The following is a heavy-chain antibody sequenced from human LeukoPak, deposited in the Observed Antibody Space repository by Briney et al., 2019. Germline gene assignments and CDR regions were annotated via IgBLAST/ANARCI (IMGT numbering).Heavy chain of an antibody. CDR3: ARGIESYGDYGY. CDR1: GGSISSGSYY. D-gene: IGHD4-17*01. J-gene: IGHJ4*02. CDR2: ICTSGST. Sequence: SETLSLTCTVSGGSISSGSYYWSWIRQPAGKGLEWIGRICTSGSTNYNPSLKSRVTISIDTSKNQFSLKLSSLTAADTAIYYCARGIESYGDYGYWGQGILVTVSS. V-gene: IGHV4-61*02.